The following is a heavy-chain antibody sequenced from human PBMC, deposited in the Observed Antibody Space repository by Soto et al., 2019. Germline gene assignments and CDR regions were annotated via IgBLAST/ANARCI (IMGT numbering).Heavy chain of an antibody. CDR3: ARGGDHFDS. V-gene: IGHV4-31*03. J-gene: IGHJ4*02. D-gene: IGHD4-17*01. CDR1: GGSISSGGYY. CDR2: IYYSGSS. Sequence: QVQLQESGPGLVKPSQTLSLTCIVSGGSISSGGYYWSWIRQNPGKGLEWIGYIYYSGSSNSHPSLKRRITLSVDTSRNQFSPRLSSAAAADTAVYYCARGGDHFDSWGKGSPVTVSS.